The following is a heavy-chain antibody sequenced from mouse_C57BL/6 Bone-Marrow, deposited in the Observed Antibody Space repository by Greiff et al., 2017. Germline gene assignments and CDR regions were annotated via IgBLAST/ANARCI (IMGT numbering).Heavy chain of an antibody. J-gene: IGHJ4*01. D-gene: IGHD2-1*01. CDR3: ARNYRGDY. CDR2: IYPGSGNT. V-gene: IGHV1-76*01. Sequence: QVKLQQSGAELVRPGASVKLSCKASGYTFTDYYINWVKQRPGQGLEWIARIYPGSGNTYYNEKFKGKATLTAEKSSSTAYMQLSSLTSEDSAVYFCARNYRGDYWGQGTSVTVSS. CDR1: GYTFTDYY.